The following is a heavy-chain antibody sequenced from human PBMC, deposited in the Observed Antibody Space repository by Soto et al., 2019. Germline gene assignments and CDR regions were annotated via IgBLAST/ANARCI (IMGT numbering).Heavy chain of an antibody. J-gene: IGHJ6*02. D-gene: IGHD2-2*02. CDR1: GYTFTGYY. CDR3: ARGMVPAAIRCGMDV. CDR2: INPNSGGT. V-gene: IGHV1-2*02. Sequence: ASVKVSCKASGYTFTGYYMHWVRQAPGQGLEWMGWINPNSGGTNYAQKFQGRVTMTRDTSISTAYMELSRLRSDDTAVYYCARGMVPAAIRCGMDVWGQGTTVTVSS.